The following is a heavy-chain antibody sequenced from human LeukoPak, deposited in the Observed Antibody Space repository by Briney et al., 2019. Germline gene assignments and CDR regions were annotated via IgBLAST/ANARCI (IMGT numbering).Heavy chain of an antibody. V-gene: IGHV4-59*01. CDR1: GGSISRYY. Sequence: SETLSLTCTVSGGSISRYYWSWIRQPPGKGLEWIGYIYYSGSTNYNPSLKSRVTISVDTSKNQFSLKLTSVTAADTAVYYYAQQWLVLGAWFDPWGQGTLVTVSS. D-gene: IGHD6-19*01. CDR2: IYYSGST. J-gene: IGHJ5*02. CDR3: AQQWLVLGAWFDP.